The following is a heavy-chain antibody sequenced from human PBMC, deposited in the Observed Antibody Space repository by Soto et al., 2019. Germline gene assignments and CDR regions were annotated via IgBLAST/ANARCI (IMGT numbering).Heavy chain of an antibody. D-gene: IGHD3-3*01. Sequence: GGSLRLSCAASGFTFGTYGMHWVRQAPGKGLEWVAVISYDTSNRYYGDSVRGRFTISRDNFKNTLYLQMNGLRAEDTAVYYCTKDLXFWSGFPNNYGMDVWGQGTTVTVSS. J-gene: IGHJ6*02. V-gene: IGHV3-30*18. CDR1: GFTFGTYG. CDR2: ISYDTSNR. CDR3: TKDLXFWSGFPNNYGMDV.